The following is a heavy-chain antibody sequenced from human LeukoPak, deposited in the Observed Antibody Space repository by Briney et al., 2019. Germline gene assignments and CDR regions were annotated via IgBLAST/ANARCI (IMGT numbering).Heavy chain of an antibody. D-gene: IGHD6-13*01. Sequence: SETLSLTCTVSGGAISSSSYYWGWIRQPPGKGLEWIGSFYYTGRTYYNPSLKSRFTMSVDTSKNPFSLKMSSVTAADTAVYYCARQLIAAAAYPWFDPWGQGTLVIVSS. CDR3: ARQLIAAAAYPWFDP. V-gene: IGHV4-39*01. CDR2: FYYTGRT. J-gene: IGHJ5*02. CDR1: GGAISSSSYY.